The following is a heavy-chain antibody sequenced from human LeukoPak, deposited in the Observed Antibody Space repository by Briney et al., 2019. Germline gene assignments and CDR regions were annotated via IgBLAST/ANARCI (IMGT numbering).Heavy chain of an antibody. CDR2: IYYSGST. CDR3: ARDHYDSSGYRYPDY. D-gene: IGHD3-22*01. V-gene: IGHV4-31*03. CDR1: GGSISSGGYY. Sequence: SQTLSLTCTVSGGSISSGGYYWSWIHQHPGKGLEWIGYIYYSGSTYYNPSLKSRVTISVDTSKNQFSLKLSSVTAADTAVYYCARDHYDSSGYRYPDYWGQGTLVTVSS. J-gene: IGHJ4*02.